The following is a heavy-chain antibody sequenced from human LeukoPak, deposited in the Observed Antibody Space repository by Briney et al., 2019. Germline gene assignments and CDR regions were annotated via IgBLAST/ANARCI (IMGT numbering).Heavy chain of an antibody. V-gene: IGHV3-23*01. CDR1: GFTFSSYA. CDR2: ISATGGST. Sequence: GGSLRLSRAASGFTFSSYAMSWVRQAPGKGLKWVSSISATGGSTFYADSVKGRFTISRDNSKNTLYLQMSSLRAEDTAVYYCAKVGPSLVRGLIRGGARYYYNYMDVWGKGTTVTISS. CDR3: AKVGPSLVRGLIRGGARYYYNYMDV. J-gene: IGHJ6*03. D-gene: IGHD3-10*01.